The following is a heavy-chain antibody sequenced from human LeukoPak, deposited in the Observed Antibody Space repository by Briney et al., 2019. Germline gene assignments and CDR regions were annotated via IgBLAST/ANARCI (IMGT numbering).Heavy chain of an antibody. J-gene: IGHJ4*02. Sequence: PGGSLRLSCAASGFTFSDYYMSWIRQAPGKGLEWVSYISSSSSYTNYADSVKGRFTISRDNAKNSLYLQMNSLRADDTAVYYCARRSIAPSEDLDYWGQGTLVTVSS. CDR2: ISSSSSYT. CDR3: ARRSIAPSEDLDY. V-gene: IGHV3-11*06. CDR1: GFTFSDYY. D-gene: IGHD6-6*01.